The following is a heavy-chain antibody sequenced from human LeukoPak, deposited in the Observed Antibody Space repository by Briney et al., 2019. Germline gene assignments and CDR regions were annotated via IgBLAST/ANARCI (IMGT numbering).Heavy chain of an antibody. D-gene: IGHD3-3*02. CDR1: GGSISSGGYY. CDR3: ARGISNRKNFDY. J-gene: IGHJ4*02. Sequence: SETLSLTCTVSGGSISSGGYYWSWIRQHPGKGLEWIGYIYYSGSTYYNPSLKSRVTISVDTSKNQFSLKLSSVTAADTAVYYCARGISNRKNFDYWGQGTLVTVSS. V-gene: IGHV4-31*03. CDR2: IYYSGST.